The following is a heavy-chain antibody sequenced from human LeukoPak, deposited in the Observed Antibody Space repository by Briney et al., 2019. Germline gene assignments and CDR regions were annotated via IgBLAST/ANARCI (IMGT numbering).Heavy chain of an antibody. V-gene: IGHV4-59*08. D-gene: IGHD6-19*01. J-gene: IGHJ4*02. Sequence: PSETLSLTCTVSGGSISSYYWSWIRHPPGKGLEWIGCIFYSGSTNYNPSLKSRVTISVDTSKNQFSLKLSSVTAADTAVYYCARRAYSSGWYYFDYWGQGTLVTVSS. CDR3: ARRAYSSGWYYFDY. CDR2: IFYSGST. CDR1: GGSISSYY.